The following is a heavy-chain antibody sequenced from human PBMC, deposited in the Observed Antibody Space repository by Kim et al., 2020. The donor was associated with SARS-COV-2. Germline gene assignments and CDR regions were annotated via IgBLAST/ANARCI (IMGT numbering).Heavy chain of an antibody. Sequence: GGSLRLSCAASGFTLRSYEMNWVRQAPGKGLEWVSYISSSGSTIFYADSVKGRFTISGDNAKNSLYLQMNSLRAEDTAVYYCARDYALVALVTVVHYGM. CDR3: ARDYALVALVTVVHYGM. V-gene: IGHV3-48*03. J-gene: IGHJ6*01. D-gene: IGHD2-2*01. CDR2: ISSSGSTI. CDR1: GFTLRSYE.